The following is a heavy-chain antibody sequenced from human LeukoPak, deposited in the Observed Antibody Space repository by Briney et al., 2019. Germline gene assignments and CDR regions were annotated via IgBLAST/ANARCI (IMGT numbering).Heavy chain of an antibody. CDR2: INHSGST. CDR1: GGSFSGYY. Sequence: PSETLSLTCAVYGGSFSGYYWSWIRQPPGKGLEWIGEINHSGSTNYNPSLKSRVTISVDTSKNQFSLKLSSVTAAVTAVYYCANIVVVPAAISGTGWFDPWGQGTLVTVSS. V-gene: IGHV4-34*01. J-gene: IGHJ5*02. D-gene: IGHD2-2*02. CDR3: ANIVVVPAAISGTGWFDP.